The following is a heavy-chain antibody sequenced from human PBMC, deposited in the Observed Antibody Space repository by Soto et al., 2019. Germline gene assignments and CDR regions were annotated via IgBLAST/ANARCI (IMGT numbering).Heavy chain of an antibody. J-gene: IGHJ4*02. Sequence: PSETLSLTCAVSGGSVSSTNWWTWVRQPPGKRLEWIGEIYHSGSPTYSPSLSGRATISVDTSKNQFSLKLSSVTAADTAVYYCARGKTGLDYWGEGTLVTVSS. V-gene: IGHV4-4*02. CDR1: GGSVSSTNW. CDR3: ARGKTGLDY. CDR2: IYHSGSP.